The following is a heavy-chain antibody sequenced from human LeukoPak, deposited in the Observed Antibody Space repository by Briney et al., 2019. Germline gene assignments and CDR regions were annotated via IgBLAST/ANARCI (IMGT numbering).Heavy chain of an antibody. V-gene: IGHV1-8*01. D-gene: IGHD3-22*01. CDR1: RYTFTSYD. Sequence: GASVKVSCKASRYTFTSYDINWVRQATGQGLEWMGWMNPNSGNTGYAQKFQGRVTMTRNTSISTAYMELSSLRSEDTAVYYCARGRGRLNYYDSSGYYYRWGQGTLVTVSS. CDR2: MNPNSGNT. CDR3: ARGRGRLNYYDSSGYYYR. J-gene: IGHJ5*02.